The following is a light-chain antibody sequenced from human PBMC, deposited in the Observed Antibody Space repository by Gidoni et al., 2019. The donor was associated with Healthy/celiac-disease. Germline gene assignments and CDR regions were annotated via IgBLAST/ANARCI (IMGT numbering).Light chain of an antibody. V-gene: IGKV1-39*01. J-gene: IGKJ2*04. CDR2: AAS. CDR1: QSISSY. CDR3: QQSYSTSCS. Sequence: DPVTITCRASQSISSYLNWYQQKPGKAPKLLIYAASSLQSGVPSRFSGSGSGTDFTLTISSLQPEDFATYYCQQSYSTSCSFGQGTKLEIK.